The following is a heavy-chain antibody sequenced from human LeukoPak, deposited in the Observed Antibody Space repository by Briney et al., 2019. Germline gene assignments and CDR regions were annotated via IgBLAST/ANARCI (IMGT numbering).Heavy chain of an antibody. V-gene: IGHV3-53*01. J-gene: IGHJ4*02. CDR1: GFTVSSNY. CDR3: AKGGMGELPHDY. Sequence: GGSLRLSCAASGFTVSSNYMSWVRQAPGKGLEWVSVIYSGDNTYYADSVKGRFTISRDNSKNTLYLQMNSLRAEDTAVYYCAKGGMGELPHDYWGQGTLVTVSS. D-gene: IGHD1-26*01. CDR2: IYSGDNT.